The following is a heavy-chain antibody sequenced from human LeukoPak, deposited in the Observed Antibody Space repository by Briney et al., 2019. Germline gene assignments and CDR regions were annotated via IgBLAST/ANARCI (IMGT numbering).Heavy chain of an antibody. V-gene: IGHV1-18*01. CDR2: ISAYNGNT. D-gene: IGHD3-22*01. CDR3: ARDCDRSGYYCY. CDR1: GYIFTSYG. J-gene: IGHJ4*02. Sequence: ASVKVSCKASGYIFTSYGITWVRQAPGQGLEWMGWISAYNGNTNYAQKLQGRVTMTTDTSTSTAYMELRSLRSDDTAVYYCARDCDRSGYYCYWGQGTLVTVSS.